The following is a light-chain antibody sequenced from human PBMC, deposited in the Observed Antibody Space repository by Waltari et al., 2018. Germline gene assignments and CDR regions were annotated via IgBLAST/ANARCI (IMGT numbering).Light chain of an antibody. CDR3: QQYSRSPSS. J-gene: IGKJ2*03. CDR2: GAS. Sequence: VLTQSPGTLSLSPGARATLSCRASQSLASSYLAWYQLKPGQAPRLLIYGASSRATGIPDRFSGSGSGTAFTLTISRLEPEDFAVYFCQQYSRSPSSFGQGTKLEIK. V-gene: IGKV3-20*01. CDR1: QSLASSY.